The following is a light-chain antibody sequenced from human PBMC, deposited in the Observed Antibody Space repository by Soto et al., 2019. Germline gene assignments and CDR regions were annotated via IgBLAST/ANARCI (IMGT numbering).Light chain of an antibody. CDR1: SSDVGGYNY. Sequence: QSVLTQPPSASGSPGQSVTISCTGTSSDVGGYNYVSWYQHHPGKAPKLIIYEVYKRPSGVPDRFSGSKSGNTAALTVSGLQAEDVADYYCSSYVGTNSYVFGTGRKVTVL. CDR3: SSYVGTNSYV. V-gene: IGLV2-8*01. J-gene: IGLJ1*01. CDR2: EVY.